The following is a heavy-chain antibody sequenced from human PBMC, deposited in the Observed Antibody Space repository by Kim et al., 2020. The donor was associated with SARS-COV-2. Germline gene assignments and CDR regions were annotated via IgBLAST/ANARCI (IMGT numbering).Heavy chain of an antibody. V-gene: IGHV4-59*01. Sequence: SETLSLTCTDSGGSISSYYWSWIRQPPGKGLEWIGYIYYSGSTNYNPSLKSRVTISVDTSKNQFSLKLSSVTAADTAVYYCARARGDGFDYWGQGTLVTVSS. CDR3: ARARGDGFDY. CDR1: GGSISSYY. D-gene: IGHD3-3*01. CDR2: IYYSGST. J-gene: IGHJ4*02.